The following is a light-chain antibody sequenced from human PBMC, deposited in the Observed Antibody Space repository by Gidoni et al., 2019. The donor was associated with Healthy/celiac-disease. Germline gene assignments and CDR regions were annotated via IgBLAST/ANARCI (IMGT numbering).Light chain of an antibody. CDR1: QSISSY. CDR2: AAS. CDR3: QQSYSTPLVT. Sequence: DIQMPQSLSSLSASVGDRVTITCRASQSISSYLNWYQQKPGKAPKLLIYAASSLQSGVPSRFSGSGSGTDFTLTISSLQPEDFATYYCQQSYSTPLVTFGPGTKVDIK. V-gene: IGKV1-39*01. J-gene: IGKJ3*01.